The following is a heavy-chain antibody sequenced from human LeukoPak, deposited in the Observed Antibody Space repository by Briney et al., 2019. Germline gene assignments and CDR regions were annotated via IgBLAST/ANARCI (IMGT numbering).Heavy chain of an antibody. V-gene: IGHV4-59*01. D-gene: IGHD3-22*01. J-gene: IGHJ3*02. CDR1: GVSISNYY. Sequence: SETLSLTCTVSGVSISNYYWSWIRQPPGKGLEWIGYVYYSGSTNYNPSLKSRVTISVDTSKNQFSLKLSSVTAADTAVYYCARDDYYDQLGAAFDIWGQGTMDTVSS. CDR2: VYYSGST. CDR3: ARDDYYDQLGAAFDI.